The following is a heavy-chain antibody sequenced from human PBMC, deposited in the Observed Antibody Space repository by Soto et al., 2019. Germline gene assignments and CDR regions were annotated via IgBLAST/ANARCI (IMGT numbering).Heavy chain of an antibody. CDR1: GYTFTSYA. D-gene: IGHD6-13*01. Sequence: ASVKVSCKASGYTFTSYAMHWVLQGPGQRLEWMGWINAGNGNTKYSQKFQGRVTITRDTSASTAYMELSSLRSEDTAVYYCARAAAAAFTFWGQGTLVTVSS. CDR3: ARAAAAAFTF. J-gene: IGHJ1*01. V-gene: IGHV1-3*01. CDR2: INAGNGNT.